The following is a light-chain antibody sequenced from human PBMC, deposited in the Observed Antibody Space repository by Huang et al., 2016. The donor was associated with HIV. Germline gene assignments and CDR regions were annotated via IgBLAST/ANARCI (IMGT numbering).Light chain of an antibody. Sequence: EIVMTQSPPTLSVSPGERAALSCRASQSVSDNLAWYQQKPGQAPRVLIYGASTRATGIPARFSGSGSETEFTLTIRSRQSEDVAVYYCQQYSRWPPAFGGGTKVEIK. V-gene: IGKV3-15*01. CDR1: QSVSDN. CDR2: GAS. J-gene: IGKJ4*01. CDR3: QQYSRWPPA.